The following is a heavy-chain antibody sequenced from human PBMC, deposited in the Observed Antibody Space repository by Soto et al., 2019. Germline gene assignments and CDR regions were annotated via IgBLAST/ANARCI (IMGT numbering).Heavy chain of an antibody. CDR1: GFTVSSNY. CDR2: IYSGGST. V-gene: IGHV3-53*01. D-gene: IGHD5-18*01. CDR3: ATLKGDTAKYLPN. Sequence: PGGSLRLSCAASGFTVSSNYMSWVRQAPGKGLEWVSVIYSGGSTYYADSVKGRFTISRDNSKNTLYLQMNSLRAEDTAVYYCATLKGDTAKYLPNWGQGTLVTVSS. J-gene: IGHJ4*02.